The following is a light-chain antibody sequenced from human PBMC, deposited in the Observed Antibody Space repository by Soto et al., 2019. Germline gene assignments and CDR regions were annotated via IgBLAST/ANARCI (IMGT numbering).Light chain of an antibody. J-gene: IGKJ1*01. CDR3: QHYVTSLTT. CDR2: GAS. V-gene: IGKV3-20*01. Sequence: EIVLTQSPGTLSLSPGERATLSCGASQSVTSNYLAWYQQKPGQAPRLLIFGASIRVTDIPDRFIGSGSGTDFTLTISRLEPEDFAVYYCQHYVTSLTTFGQGTKVEVK. CDR1: QSVTSNY.